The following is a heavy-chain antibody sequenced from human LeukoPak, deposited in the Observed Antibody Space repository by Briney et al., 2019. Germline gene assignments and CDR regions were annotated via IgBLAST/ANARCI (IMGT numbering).Heavy chain of an antibody. D-gene: IGHD2-15*01. J-gene: IGHJ5*02. Sequence: SETLSLTCTVSGGPISSYYWSWIRQPAGKGLEWIGRIYTSGSTNYNPSLKSRVTMSVDTSKNQFSLKLSSVTAADTAVYYCARDLIHCSGGSCYSNWFDPWGQGTLVTVSS. CDR3: ARDLIHCSGGSCYSNWFDP. CDR2: IYTSGST. CDR1: GGPISSYY. V-gene: IGHV4-4*07.